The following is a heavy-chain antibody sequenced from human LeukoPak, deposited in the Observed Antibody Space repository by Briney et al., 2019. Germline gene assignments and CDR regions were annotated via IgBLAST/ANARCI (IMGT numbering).Heavy chain of an antibody. CDR1: GYTFTGYY. D-gene: IGHD3-3*01. V-gene: IGHV1-2*02. CDR2: INPNSGGT. J-gene: IGHJ6*02. Sequence: ASVKVSCKASGYTFTGYYMHWVRQAPGQGLEWMGWINPNSGGTNYAQKFQGRVTMTRDTSISTAYMELSRLRSDDTAVYYCARDLSYDFWSGYNYYYYGMDVWGQGTTGAVSS. CDR3: ARDLSYDFWSGYNYYYYGMDV.